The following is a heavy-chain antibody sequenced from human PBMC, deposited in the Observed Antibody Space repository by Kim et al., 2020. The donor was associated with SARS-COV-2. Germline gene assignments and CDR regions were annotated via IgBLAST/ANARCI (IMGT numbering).Heavy chain of an antibody. J-gene: IGHJ6*02. CDR3: ARGPYGGDLLYYYYGMDV. D-gene: IGHD2-21*01. Sequence: VKGRFTISRENAKNSLYLQMNSLRAEDTAVYYCARGPYGGDLLYYYYGMDVWGQGTTVTVSS. V-gene: IGHV3-11*06.